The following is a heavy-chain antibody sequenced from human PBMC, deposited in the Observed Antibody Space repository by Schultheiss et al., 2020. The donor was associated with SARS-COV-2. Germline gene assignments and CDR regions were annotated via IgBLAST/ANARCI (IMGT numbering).Heavy chain of an antibody. CDR3: ARDGVVVTATPLDY. CDR2: IIPIFGTA. J-gene: IGHJ4*02. CDR1: GYTFTSYA. V-gene: IGHV1-69*05. Sequence: SVKVSCKASGYTFTSYAMNWVRQAPGQGLEWMGGIIPIFGTANYAQKFQGRVTMTTDTSTSTAYMELRSLRSDDTAVYYCARDGVVVTATPLDYWGQGTLVTVSS. D-gene: IGHD2-21*02.